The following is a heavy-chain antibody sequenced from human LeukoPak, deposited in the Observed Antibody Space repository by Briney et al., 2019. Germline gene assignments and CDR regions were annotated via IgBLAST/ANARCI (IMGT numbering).Heavy chain of an antibody. Sequence: PGGSLRLSCVASGFTFSGNWMNWVRQAPGKGLVWVSRISGDGSDITYADSVKGRFTISRDNARNTLYLQMNSLRVEDTAVYYCVSPGGITVTGPYDFDCWGQGTVVTVSS. CDR1: GFTFSGNW. J-gene: IGHJ4*02. D-gene: IGHD1-20*01. V-gene: IGHV3-74*03. CDR2: ISGDGSDI. CDR3: VSPGGITVTGPYDFDC.